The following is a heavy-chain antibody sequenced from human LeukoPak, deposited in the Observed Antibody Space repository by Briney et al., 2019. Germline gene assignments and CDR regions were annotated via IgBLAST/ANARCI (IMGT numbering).Heavy chain of an antibody. CDR2: ISGRGTTV. V-gene: IGHV3-48*04. J-gene: IGHJ4*02. CDR1: GFPFSNYG. D-gene: IGHD1-26*01. CDR3: ARESGSYRLFGF. Sequence: QPGGSLRLSCAASGFPFSNYGMDWVRQTPGRGLEWVAYISGRGTTVDYADSVRGRFTISRDSADNSLHLQMNNLRAEDTALYYCARESGSYRLFGFWGQGTQVTASS.